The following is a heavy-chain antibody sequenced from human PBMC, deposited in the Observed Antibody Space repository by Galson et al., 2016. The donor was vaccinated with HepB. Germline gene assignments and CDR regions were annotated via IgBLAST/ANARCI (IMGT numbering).Heavy chain of an antibody. Sequence: QSGAEVKKPGESLRISCKTSGYSFSNYWIAWVRQMPGKGLEWMGIIYSGDSDTRCSPSFQGQVTISADKSIRTSYLQWTRLKASDTAMYYCARKGNFDTLYYGLDVWGQGTTVTVSS. D-gene: IGHD3-22*01. CDR1: GYSFSNYW. CDR3: ARKGNFDTLYYGLDV. CDR2: IYSGDSDT. V-gene: IGHV5-51*01. J-gene: IGHJ6*02.